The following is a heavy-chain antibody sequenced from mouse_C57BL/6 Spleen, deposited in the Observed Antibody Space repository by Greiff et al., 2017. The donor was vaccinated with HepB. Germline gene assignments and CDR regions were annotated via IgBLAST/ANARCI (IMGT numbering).Heavy chain of an antibody. CDR3: ARNGDGSSYDWYFDV. D-gene: IGHD1-1*01. V-gene: IGHV1-81*01. CDR2: IYPRSGNT. J-gene: IGHJ1*03. Sequence: VQLQESGAELARPGASVKLSCKASGYTFTSYGISWVKQRTGQGLEWIGEIYPRSGNTYYNEKFKGKATLTADKSSSTAYMELRSLTSEDSAVYFCARNGDGSSYDWYFDVWGTGTTVTVSS. CDR1: GYTFTSYG.